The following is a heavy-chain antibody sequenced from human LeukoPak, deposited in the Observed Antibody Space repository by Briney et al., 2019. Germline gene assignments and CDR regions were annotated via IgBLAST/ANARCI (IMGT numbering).Heavy chain of an antibody. Sequence: SETLSLTCTVSGGSISSYYWSWIRQPPGKGLEWIGYIYYSGSTNYNPSLKSRVTISVDTSKNQFSLKLSSVTAADTAVYYCARTYCGGDCYFDYWAREPWSPSPQ. V-gene: IGHV4-59*08. CDR3: ARTYCGGDCYFDY. CDR2: IYYSGST. D-gene: IGHD2-21*02. J-gene: IGHJ4*02. CDR1: GGSISSYY.